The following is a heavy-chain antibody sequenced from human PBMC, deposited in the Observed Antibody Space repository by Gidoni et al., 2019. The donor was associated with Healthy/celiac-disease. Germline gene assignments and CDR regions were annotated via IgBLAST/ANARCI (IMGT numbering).Heavy chain of an antibody. CDR1: GFTFSSYG. V-gene: IGHV3-33*01. CDR2: IWYDGSNK. CDR3: AREGYSSSSRNYYYYGMDV. J-gene: IGHJ6*02. D-gene: IGHD6-6*01. Sequence: QVQLVESGGGVVQPGRSLRISCAASGFTFSSYGMHWVRQAPGKGLSWVAVIWYDGSNKYYAASVKGRFTISRDNSKNTLYLQMNSLRAEDTAVYYCAREGYSSSSRNYYYYGMDVWGQGTTVTVSS.